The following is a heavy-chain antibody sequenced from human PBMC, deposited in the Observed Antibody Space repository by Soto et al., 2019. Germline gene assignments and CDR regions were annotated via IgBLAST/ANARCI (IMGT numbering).Heavy chain of an antibody. CDR1: GFSLSTGRMG. V-gene: IGHV2-26*01. CDR2: VVSIDEK. J-gene: IGHJ6*03. Sequence: QITLKESGPVLVKPTETLTLICTVSGFSLSTGRMGVSWIRQPQGKALEWLARVVSIDEKSYSPHLRSRLTLSKDTANIQVGMTLTNMDPVDTPPYSCARVYTGVVPGPLSWGSNSTYFYYFDAWGMGSTVTVSS. CDR3: ARVYTGVVPGPLSWGSNSTYFYYFDA. D-gene: IGHD7-27*01.